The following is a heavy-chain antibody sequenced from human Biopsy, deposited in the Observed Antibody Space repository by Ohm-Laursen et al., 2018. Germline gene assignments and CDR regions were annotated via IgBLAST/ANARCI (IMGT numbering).Heavy chain of an antibody. CDR1: GCAFSSDA. D-gene: IGHD3-9*01. CDR2: IITFFRTV. CDR3: APQTPRDPDILTGAYHYDMAV. Sequence: SSVRVSCKASGCAFSSDAISWGRQAPGQGLEWMGGIITFFRTVNYAQNFQGRLTITADEFTDTAYMELRSLRSEDTAVYYCAPQTPRDPDILTGAYHYDMAVWGQGTTVTVSS. J-gene: IGHJ6*02. V-gene: IGHV1-69*13.